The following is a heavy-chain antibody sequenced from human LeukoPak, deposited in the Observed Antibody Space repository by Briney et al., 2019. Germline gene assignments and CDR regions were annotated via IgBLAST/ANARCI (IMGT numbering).Heavy chain of an antibody. D-gene: IGHD3-22*01. CDR3: ASTIYDSSGYFDY. CDR2: INPNSGGT. J-gene: IGHJ4*02. V-gene: IGHV1-2*02. Sequence: ASVKVSCKASGYTFTGYYMHRVRQAPGQGLEWMGWINPNSGGTNYAQKFQGRVTMTRDTSISTAYMELSRLRSDDTAVYYCASTIYDSSGYFDYWGQGTLVTVSS. CDR1: GYTFTGYY.